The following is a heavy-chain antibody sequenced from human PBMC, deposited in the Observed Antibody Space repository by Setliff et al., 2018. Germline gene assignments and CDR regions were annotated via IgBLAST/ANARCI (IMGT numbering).Heavy chain of an antibody. CDR3: ARDQDFWSGYYRASHYMDV. CDR2: INQSGNT. CDR1: GGSFSGYY. D-gene: IGHD3-3*01. Sequence: SETLSLTCAVYGGSFSGYYWSWIRQPPGKGLEWIGEINQSGNTYYNPSLKSRVTISVDTSKNQFSLKVNSVTAADTAVYYCARDQDFWSGYYRASHYMDVWGKGTTVTVSS. V-gene: IGHV4-34*01. J-gene: IGHJ6*03.